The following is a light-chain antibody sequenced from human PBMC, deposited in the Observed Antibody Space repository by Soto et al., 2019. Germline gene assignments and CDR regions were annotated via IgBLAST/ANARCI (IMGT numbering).Light chain of an antibody. V-gene: IGKV3-20*01. CDR3: QQYDSPPYN. J-gene: IGKJ2*01. CDR2: GAY. CDR1: QSLSSSY. Sequence: ESVLTQSPGTLSLSPGEGATLSCRASQSLSSSYFAWHQQKPGQAPTLLIYGAYSRATAIPDRFSGSGSGTDFTLTISSLEPEDFAVYYCQQYDSPPYNFGQGTKLEIK.